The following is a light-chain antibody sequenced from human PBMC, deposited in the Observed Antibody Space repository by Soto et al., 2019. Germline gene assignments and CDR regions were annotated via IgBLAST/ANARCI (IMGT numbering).Light chain of an antibody. CDR1: QSVSSSF. CDR2: GAS. Sequence: EIVLTQSPGTLSLSPGERATLSCSASQSVSSSFLAWYQQKPGQAPRLLIYGASSRATGIPDRFSGSGYGTDLTLTISRLEPEDVAVYYCQQSGSSPLTFGGGTKVEIK. V-gene: IGKV3-20*01. CDR3: QQSGSSPLT. J-gene: IGKJ4*01.